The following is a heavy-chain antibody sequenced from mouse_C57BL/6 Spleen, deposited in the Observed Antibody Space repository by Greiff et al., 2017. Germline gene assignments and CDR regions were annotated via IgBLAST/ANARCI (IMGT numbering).Heavy chain of an antibody. CDR2: IDPYDSYT. V-gene: IGHV1-69*01. J-gene: IGHJ3*01. CDR1: GYTFTSYW. CDR3: ARSSYDYQCAY. Sequence: QVQLQQPGAELVMPGASVKLSCKASGYTFTSYWMNWVKQRPGQGLEWIGEIDPYDSYTNYNQKFKGKSTLTVDKSSSTAYMQLSCMTSEDAAVDYCARSSYDYQCAYWGQGTLVTVSA. D-gene: IGHD2-4*01.